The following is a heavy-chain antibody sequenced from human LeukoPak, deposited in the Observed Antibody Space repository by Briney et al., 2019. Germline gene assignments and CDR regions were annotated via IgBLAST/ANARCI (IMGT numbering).Heavy chain of an antibody. CDR3: ARHVPVAGSYLYGMDV. V-gene: IGHV3-23*01. CDR1: GFTFSSYA. CDR2: ISGSGGST. J-gene: IGHJ6*02. D-gene: IGHD6-19*01. Sequence: GGSLRLSCAASGFTFSSYAMSWVRQAPGKGLEWVSAISGSGGSTYYADSVKGRFTISRDNSKNTLYLQMNSLRAEDTAVYYCARHVPVAGSYLYGMDVWGQGTTVTVSS.